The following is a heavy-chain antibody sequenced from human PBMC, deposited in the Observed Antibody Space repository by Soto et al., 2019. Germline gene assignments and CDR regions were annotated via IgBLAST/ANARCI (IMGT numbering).Heavy chain of an antibody. D-gene: IGHD6-13*01. CDR1: GDSVSSNSAA. CDR3: ATQNSSSWYLDAFDI. Sequence: SQTLSLTCAISGDSVSSNSAAWNWIRPSPSRGLEWLGRTYYRCKWYNDYAVSVKSRITINPDTSKNQFSLQLNSVTPEDTAVYYCATQNSSSWYLDAFDIWGQGTMVTVSS. V-gene: IGHV6-1*01. CDR2: TYYRCKWYN. J-gene: IGHJ3*02.